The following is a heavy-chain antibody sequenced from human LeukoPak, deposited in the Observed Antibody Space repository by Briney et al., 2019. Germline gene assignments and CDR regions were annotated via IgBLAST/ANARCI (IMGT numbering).Heavy chain of an antibody. CDR2: IKPDGSDK. CDR1: GFTFSSYW. V-gene: IGHV3-7*04. J-gene: IGHJ4*02. Sequence: GGSLRLSCVASGFTFSSYWMTWVRQAPGKGLEWVATIKPDGSDKYYVDSMKGRSTISRDNAKNSVSLQMNSLRVEDTAVYYCAGDLDYWGRGTLVTASS. CDR3: AGDLDY.